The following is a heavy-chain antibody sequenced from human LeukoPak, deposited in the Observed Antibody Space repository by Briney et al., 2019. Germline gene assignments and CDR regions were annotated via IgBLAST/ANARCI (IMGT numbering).Heavy chain of an antibody. J-gene: IGHJ4*02. CDR3: ARLGGSSSSSRALDY. CDR2: IYTSGST. CDR1: GGSFSGYY. Sequence: SETLSLTCAVYGGSFSGYYWSWIRQPPGKGLEWIGYIYTSGSTNYNPSLKSRVTISVDTSKNQFSLKLSSVTAADTAVYYCARLGGSSSSSRALDYWGQGTLVTVSS. D-gene: IGHD6-6*01. V-gene: IGHV4-4*09.